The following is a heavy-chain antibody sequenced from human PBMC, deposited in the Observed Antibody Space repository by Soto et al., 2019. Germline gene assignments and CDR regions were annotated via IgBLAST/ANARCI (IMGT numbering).Heavy chain of an antibody. J-gene: IGHJ6*02. CDR2: IIPIFDTP. CDR1: GGIFSSFT. V-gene: IGHV1-69*06. Sequence: SVKVSCKASGGIFSSFTISWVRQAPGQGLEWLGGIIPIFDTPTYAQNFQGRVTTTADKSTNTVYMELSSLRSEDTAVYYCATHGATTMARGAMKHYYYVMDVWGQGTTVTVSS. CDR3: ATHGATTMARGAMKHYYYVMDV. D-gene: IGHD3-10*01.